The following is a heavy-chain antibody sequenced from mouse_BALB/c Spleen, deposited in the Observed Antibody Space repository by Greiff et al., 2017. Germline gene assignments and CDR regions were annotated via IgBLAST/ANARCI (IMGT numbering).Heavy chain of an antibody. J-gene: IGHJ4*01. CDR1: GYSITSDYA. Sequence: VQLQQSGPGLVKPSQSLSLTCTVTGYSITSDYAWNWIRQFPGNKLEWMGYISYSGSTSYNPSLKSRISITRDTSKNQFFLQLNSVTTEDTATYYCAREGAQDYDYLYAMDYWGQGTSVTVSS. CDR3: AREGAQDYDYLYAMDY. V-gene: IGHV3-2*02. CDR2: ISYSGST. D-gene: IGHD2-4*01.